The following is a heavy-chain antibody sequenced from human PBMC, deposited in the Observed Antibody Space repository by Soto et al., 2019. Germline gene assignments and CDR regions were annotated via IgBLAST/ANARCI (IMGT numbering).Heavy chain of an antibody. CDR3: ARDLRPTTYYYDSSGFYGY. J-gene: IGHJ4*02. D-gene: IGHD3-22*01. CDR2: IIPIFGTA. V-gene: IGHV1-69*13. CDR1: GGTFSSYA. Sequence: ASVKVSCKASGGTFSSYAISWVRQAPGQGLEWMGGIIPIFGTANYAQKFQGRVTITADESTSTAYMELSSLRSEDTAVYYCARDLRPTTYYYDSSGFYGYWGQGTLVTVSS.